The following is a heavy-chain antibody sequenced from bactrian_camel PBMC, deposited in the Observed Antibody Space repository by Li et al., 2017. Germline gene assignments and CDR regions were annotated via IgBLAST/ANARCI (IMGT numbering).Heavy chain of an antibody. J-gene: IGHJ6*01. CDR1: GDTYRLNF. V-gene: IGHV3S54*01. CDR3: AAGFLLPGVAARLTAAHVGS. D-gene: IGHD3*01. CDR2: IYTSSSRT. Sequence: HVQLVESGGGSVQAGGPMSLSCAATGDTYRLNFMGWFRQRPGKEREEVARIYTSSSRTFYTDSVKGRFTISRDIAKKTAYLQMDSLKPEDTGVYFCAAGFLLPGVAARLTAAHVGSWGQGTQVTFS.